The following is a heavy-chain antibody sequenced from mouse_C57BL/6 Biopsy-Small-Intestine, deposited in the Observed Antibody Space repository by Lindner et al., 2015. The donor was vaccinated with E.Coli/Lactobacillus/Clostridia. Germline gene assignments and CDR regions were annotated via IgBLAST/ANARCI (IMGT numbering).Heavy chain of an antibody. CDR2: INPTTGGT. CDR1: GYSFTGYY. Sequence: VQLQESGPELVKPGASVKISCKASGYSFTGYYMNWVKQSPEKSLEWIGEINPTTGGTIYNQKFKAKATLTVDKSSSTAYMQLKSLTSEDSAVYYCARSFDYGSSYKAWFVYWGQGTLVTVSA. D-gene: IGHD1-1*01. V-gene: IGHV1-42*01. J-gene: IGHJ3*01. CDR3: ARSFDYGSSYKAWFVY.